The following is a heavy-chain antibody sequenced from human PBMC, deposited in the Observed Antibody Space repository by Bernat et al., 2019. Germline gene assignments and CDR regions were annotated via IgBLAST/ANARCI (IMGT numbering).Heavy chain of an antibody. V-gene: IGHV4-31*03. CDR3: ARAPDTRDGYNFDY. Sequence: QVQLQESGPGLVKPSQTLSLTCIVSGGSITSGGYYWNWIRQHPGKGLEWIGFIYYSGSTSYNPSLRSRITISVDTSKNQFSLKLTSVTAADTAVYYCARAPDTRDGYNFDYWGQGTLVTVSS. CDR2: IYYSGST. CDR1: GGSITSGGYY. D-gene: IGHD5-24*01. J-gene: IGHJ4*02.